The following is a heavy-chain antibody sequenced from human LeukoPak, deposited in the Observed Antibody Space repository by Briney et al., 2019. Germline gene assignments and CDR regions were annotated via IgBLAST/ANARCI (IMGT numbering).Heavy chain of an antibody. CDR2: ISYDGSNK. CDR1: GFTFSSYG. J-gene: IGHJ4*02. CDR3: AKGRDSSGSLYFDY. D-gene: IGHD6-19*01. Sequence: GGSLRLSCAASGFTFSSYGMHWVRQAPGKGLEWVAVISYDGSNKYYADSVKGRFTISRDNSKNTLYLQMNSLRAEDTAVYYCAKGRDSSGSLYFDYWGQGTLVTVSS. V-gene: IGHV3-30*18.